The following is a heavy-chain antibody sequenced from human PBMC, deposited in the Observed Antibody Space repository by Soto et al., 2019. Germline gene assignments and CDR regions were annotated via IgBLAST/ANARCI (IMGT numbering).Heavy chain of an antibody. CDR1: GFTFSSYA. D-gene: IGHD3-10*01. V-gene: IGHV3-23*01. Sequence: EVQLLDSGGGLVQPGGSLRLSCAASGFTFSSYAMGWVRQAPEKGLEWVSAISGGGGTTYYADSVKGRFTISRDNSKNTLYLQMNSLRAEDTAVYYCAKALLVFGLTNTYSHAIFGDYWGQGTLVTVSS. J-gene: IGHJ4*02. CDR3: AKALLVFGLTNTYSHAIFGDY. CDR2: ISGGGGTT.